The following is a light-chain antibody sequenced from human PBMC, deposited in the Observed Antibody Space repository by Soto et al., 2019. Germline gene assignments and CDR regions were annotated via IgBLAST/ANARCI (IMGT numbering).Light chain of an antibody. Sequence: QSVLTQPRSVSGSPRQSVTISCTGTNSDVGGYIYVSWYQQHPGKATKLMMFDVSKRPSGVPDRFSGSKSDNTASLTISGLQAEDEADYFCCSYAGNYTYVFGTGTKLTVL. CDR1: NSDVGGYIY. J-gene: IGLJ1*01. CDR2: DVS. V-gene: IGLV2-11*01. CDR3: CSYAGNYTYV.